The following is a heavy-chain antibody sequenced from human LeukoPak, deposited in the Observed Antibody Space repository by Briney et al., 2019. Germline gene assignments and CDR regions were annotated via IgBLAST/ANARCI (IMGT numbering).Heavy chain of an antibody. Sequence: SVKVSCKASGGTFSSYAISWVRQAPGQGLEWMGRIIPILGIVNYAQKFQGRVTITADKSTSTAYMELSSLRSEDTAVYYCARGGYYDILTGSLDDAFDIWGQGTTVTVSS. CDR1: GGTFSSYA. V-gene: IGHV1-69*04. CDR3: ARGGYYDILTGSLDDAFDI. J-gene: IGHJ3*02. D-gene: IGHD3-9*01. CDR2: IIPILGIV.